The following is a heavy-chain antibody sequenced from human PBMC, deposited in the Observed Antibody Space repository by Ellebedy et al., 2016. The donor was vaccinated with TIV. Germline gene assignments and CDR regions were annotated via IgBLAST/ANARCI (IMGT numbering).Heavy chain of an antibody. CDR2: MYYGGST. CDR1: GGSVSSGNYY. V-gene: IGHV4-30-4*01. D-gene: IGHD3-3*01. Sequence: SETLSLTXTVSGGSVSSGNYYWSWIRQPPGKGLEWIGYMYYGGSTNYNPSLKSRVSITADTSKNQFSLNLSSVTAADTAVYYCASQIFDYYYYGMDVWGQGTTVTVS. CDR3: ASQIFDYYYYGMDV. J-gene: IGHJ6*02.